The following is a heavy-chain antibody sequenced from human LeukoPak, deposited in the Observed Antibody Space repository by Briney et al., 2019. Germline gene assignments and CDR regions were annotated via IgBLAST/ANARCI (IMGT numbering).Heavy chain of an antibody. CDR3: TAGTGRSDFDY. CDR2: IKRKGDDGTI. CDR1: GFTFSNAW. Sequence: GGSLILSCAASGFTFSNAWMSWVRQAPGRGLEWVGRIKRKGDDGTIDYAAPVKGRLSISRDDSKNTLYLQMNSLKSEDTAVYYCTAGTGRSDFDYWGQGTLVTVPS. V-gene: IGHV3-15*01. J-gene: IGHJ4*02. D-gene: IGHD3/OR15-3a*01.